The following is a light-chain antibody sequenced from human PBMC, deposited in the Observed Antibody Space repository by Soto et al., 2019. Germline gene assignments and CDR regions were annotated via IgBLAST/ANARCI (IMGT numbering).Light chain of an antibody. CDR1: QSISSY. V-gene: IGKV1-39*01. J-gene: IGKJ1*01. CDR3: QQSYSTPKT. Sequence: DIQMPPSPSSLSASVGDRVTITCQASQSISSYLNWYQQKPGKAPKLLIYAASSLQSGVPSRFSGSGSGTDFTLTISSLQPEDFATYYCQQSYSTPKTFGQGTKVDIK. CDR2: AAS.